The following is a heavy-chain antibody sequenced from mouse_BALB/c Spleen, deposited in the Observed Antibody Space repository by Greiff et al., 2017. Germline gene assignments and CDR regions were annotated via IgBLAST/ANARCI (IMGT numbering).Heavy chain of an antibody. J-gene: IGHJ3*01. CDR1: GFSLTSYG. CDR3: ARDQRYWFAY. V-gene: IGHV2-9*02. D-gene: IGHD1-1*01. CDR2: IWAGGST. Sequence: VKVVESGPGLVAPSQSLSITCTVSGFSLTSYGVHWVRQPPGQGLEWLGVIWAGGSTNYNSALMSRLSISKDNSKSQVFLKMNSLQTDDTAMYYCARDQRYWFAYWGQGTLVTVSA.